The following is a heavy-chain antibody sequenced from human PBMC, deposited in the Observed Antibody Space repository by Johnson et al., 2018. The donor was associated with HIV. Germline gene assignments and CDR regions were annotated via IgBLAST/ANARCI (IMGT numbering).Heavy chain of an antibody. CDR1: GISFSYAW. CDR3: ARGPSGRWLQTDAFDI. D-gene: IGHD5-24*01. V-gene: IGHV3-66*02. CDR2: IKSNK. J-gene: IGHJ3*02. Sequence: VQLVESGGGLVQPVGSLRLSCAASGISFSYAWMSWVRRAPGKGLEWVGRIKSNKYYADSVKGRFTISRDNSKNTLYLQMNSLRAEDTAVYYCARGPSGRWLQTDAFDIWGQGTMVTVSS.